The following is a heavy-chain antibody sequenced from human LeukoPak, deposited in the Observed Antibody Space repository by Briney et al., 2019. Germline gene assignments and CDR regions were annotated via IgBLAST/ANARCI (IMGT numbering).Heavy chain of an antibody. J-gene: IGHJ4*02. D-gene: IGHD3-3*01. Sequence: GESLRLSCAASGFTFDCYTIHWVRQAPGKGLEWVSYISSSSRTIYYADSVKGRFTISRDNAKNSLYLQMNSLRAEDTAVYYCARPYDFWSGYSAGSYFDYWGQGTLVTVSS. CDR3: ARPYDFWSGYSAGSYFDY. V-gene: IGHV3-48*01. CDR2: ISSSSRTI. CDR1: GFTFDCYT.